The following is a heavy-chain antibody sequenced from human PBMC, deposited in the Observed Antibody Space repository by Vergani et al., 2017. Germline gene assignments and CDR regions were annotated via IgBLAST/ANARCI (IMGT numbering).Heavy chain of an antibody. CDR3: ARELAAVSYYDCMDV. D-gene: IGHD3-16*01. CDR1: GDTFSDYY. Sequence: QVQLVQSGAEVKKSGASVKVSCKASGDTFSDYYIHWVRQAPGQGIEWMAWSNPNTGGTNYAQKFQGRVTMTRDTSISTAYKELSRLTSDDTAVYYCARELAAVSYYDCMDVWGQGTTVTVSS. CDR2: SNPNTGGT. V-gene: IGHV1-2*02. J-gene: IGHJ6*02.